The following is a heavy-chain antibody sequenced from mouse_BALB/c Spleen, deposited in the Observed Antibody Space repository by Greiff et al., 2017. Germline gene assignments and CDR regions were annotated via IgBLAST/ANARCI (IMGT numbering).Heavy chain of an antibody. Sequence: EVQVVESGGGLVKPGGSLKLSCAASGFTFSSYAMSWVRQTPEKRLEWVASISSGGSTYYPDSVKGRFTISRDNARNILYLQMSSLRSEDTAMYYCARNYRYVRDYWGQGTSVTVSS. D-gene: IGHD2-14*01. CDR3: ARNYRYVRDY. CDR1: GFTFSSYA. CDR2: ISSGGST. J-gene: IGHJ4*01. V-gene: IGHV5-6-5*01.